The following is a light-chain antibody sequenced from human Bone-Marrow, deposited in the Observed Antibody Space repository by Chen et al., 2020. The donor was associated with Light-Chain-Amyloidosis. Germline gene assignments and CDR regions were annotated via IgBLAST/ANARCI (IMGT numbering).Light chain of an antibody. Sequence: SYDLTQPPSVSVSPGQTARITCSGDDLPTKYAYWYQQKPGQAPVLVIHRDTERPSGLSERFSGSSSGTTATLTISGVQAEDEADYHCQSADSSGTYEVIFGGGTKLPVL. CDR1: DLPTKY. CDR3: QSADSSGTYEVI. V-gene: IGLV3-25*03. J-gene: IGLJ2*01. CDR2: RDT.